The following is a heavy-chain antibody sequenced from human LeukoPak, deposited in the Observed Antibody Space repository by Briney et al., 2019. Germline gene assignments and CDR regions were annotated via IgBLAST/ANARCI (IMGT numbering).Heavy chain of an antibody. J-gene: IGHJ4*02. CDR1: GGTFSSYA. Sequence: ASVKVSCKASGGTFSSYAISWVRQAPGQGLEWMGGIIPIFGTANYAQKFQGRVTITADKSTSTAYMELSSLRSEDTAVYYCARRSYSSSDHFDYWGQGTLVTVSS. CDR2: IIPIFGTA. V-gene: IGHV1-69*06. CDR3: ARRSYSSSDHFDY. D-gene: IGHD6-6*01.